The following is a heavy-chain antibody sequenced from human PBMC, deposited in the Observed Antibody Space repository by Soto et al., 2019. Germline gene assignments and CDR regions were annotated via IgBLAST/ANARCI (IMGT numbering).Heavy chain of an antibody. CDR2: IKQDGSEK. V-gene: IGHV3-7*01. Sequence: PGGSLRLSCAASGFTFSSYWMSWVRQAPGKGLEWVANIKQDGSEKYYVDSVKGRFTISRDNAKNSLYLQMNSLRAEDTAVYYCARGTVTVTGYYYMDVWGKGTTVTVSS. D-gene: IGHD4-4*01. CDR1: GFTFSSYW. CDR3: ARGTVTVTGYYYMDV. J-gene: IGHJ6*03.